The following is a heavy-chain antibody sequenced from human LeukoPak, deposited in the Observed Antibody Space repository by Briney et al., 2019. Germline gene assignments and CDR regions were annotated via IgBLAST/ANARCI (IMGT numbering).Heavy chain of an antibody. CDR1: GLSLNSYA. J-gene: IGHJ4*02. Sequence: GGSLRLSCTASGLSLNSYAMSWVRQVPGKGLEWVSASSSSDDGKWYAESVRGRFTISRDTSKNSLYLQMNSLRAEDTALYYCARAQTYGDYRLLLDYWGQGTLVTVSS. CDR3: ARAQTYGDYRLLLDY. V-gene: IGHV3-23*01. D-gene: IGHD4-17*01. CDR2: SSSSDDGK.